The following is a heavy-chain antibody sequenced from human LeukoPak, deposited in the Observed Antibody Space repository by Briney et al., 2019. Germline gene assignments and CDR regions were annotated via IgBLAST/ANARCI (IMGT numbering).Heavy chain of an antibody. V-gene: IGHV3-73*01. D-gene: IGHD7-27*01. CDR3: TRRPDWGGDYYYGMDV. Sequence: GGSLKLSCAASGFTFSGSAMHWVRQASGKGLEWVGRIRSKANSYATAYAASVKGRFTISRDDSKNTAYLQMNSLKPEDTAVYYCTRRPDWGGDYYYGMDVWGQGTTVTVSS. CDR2: IRSKANSYAT. CDR1: GFTFSGSA. J-gene: IGHJ6*02.